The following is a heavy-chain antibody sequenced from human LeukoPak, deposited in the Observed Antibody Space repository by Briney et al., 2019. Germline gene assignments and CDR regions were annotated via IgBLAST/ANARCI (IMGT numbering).Heavy chain of an antibody. J-gene: IGHJ4*02. CDR3: ARARSKVYKLLCSDY. V-gene: IGHV1-46*01. Sequence: GASVKVSCKASGYTFTSYYMHWVRQAPGQGLEWMGIINPSGGSTSYAQKFQGRVTMTRDTSTSTVYMELSSLRSEDTAVYYCARARSKVYKLLCSDYWGQGTLVTVSS. D-gene: IGHD2-2*01. CDR1: GYTFTSYY. CDR2: INPSGGST.